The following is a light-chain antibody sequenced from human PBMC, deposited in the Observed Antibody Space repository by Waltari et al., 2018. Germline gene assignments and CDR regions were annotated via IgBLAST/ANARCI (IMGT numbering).Light chain of an antibody. CDR2: DVN. V-gene: IGLV2-11*01. CDR3: CSYGGSYYV. J-gene: IGLJ1*01. Sequence: QSALTQPRSVSGSPGQSVTISCTGTSSDDGSYASVSWYQHHPGKAPKVMIYDVNKRPSGVPDRFSGSKSGNTASLTISGLQAEDEAEYYCCSYGGSYYVLGTGTEVTVL. CDR1: SSDDGSYAS.